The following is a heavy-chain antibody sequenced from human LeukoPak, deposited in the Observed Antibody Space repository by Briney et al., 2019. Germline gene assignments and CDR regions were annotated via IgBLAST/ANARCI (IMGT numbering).Heavy chain of an antibody. V-gene: IGHV3-23*01. CDR3: AKAETYYDFWSGYYYSYNWFDP. CDR2: ISGSGGST. Sequence: PGGSLRLSCAASGFTFSSYAMSWVRQAPGKGLEWVSAISGSGGSTYYADSVKGRFTISRDNSKNTLYLQMNSLRAEDTAVYYCAKAETYYDFWSGYYYSYNWFDPWGQGTLVTVSS. D-gene: IGHD3-3*01. CDR1: GFTFSSYA. J-gene: IGHJ5*02.